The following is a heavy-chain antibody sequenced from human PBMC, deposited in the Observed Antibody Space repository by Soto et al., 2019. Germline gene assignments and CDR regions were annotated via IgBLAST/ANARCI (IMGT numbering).Heavy chain of an antibody. Sequence: EVQLVESGGGLVQPGGSLRLSCAASGFTFSSYSMNWVRQAPGKGLEWVSYICSSSSTIYYADSVKGRFTISKDNAKNSXXLQMNSLRDEDTAVYYCAREIIDSSGYEEIDAFDIWDQGTMVTVSS. J-gene: IGHJ3*02. V-gene: IGHV3-48*02. D-gene: IGHD3-22*01. CDR2: ICSSSSTI. CDR1: GFTFSSYS. CDR3: AREIIDSSGYEEIDAFDI.